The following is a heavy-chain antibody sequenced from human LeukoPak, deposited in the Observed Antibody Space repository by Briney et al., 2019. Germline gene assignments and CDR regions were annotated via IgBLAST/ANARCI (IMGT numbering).Heavy chain of an antibody. CDR2: IYYSGST. CDR1: GGSISSSSYY. Sequence: SETLSLTCTVSGGSISSSSYYWGWIRQPPGKGLEWIGSIYYSGSTYYNPSLKSRVTISVDTSKNQFSLKLSSVTAADTAVYYCARHVPKLLLWFGEFDYWGQGTLVTVSS. D-gene: IGHD3-10*01. CDR3: ARHVPKLLLWFGEFDY. J-gene: IGHJ4*02. V-gene: IGHV4-39*01.